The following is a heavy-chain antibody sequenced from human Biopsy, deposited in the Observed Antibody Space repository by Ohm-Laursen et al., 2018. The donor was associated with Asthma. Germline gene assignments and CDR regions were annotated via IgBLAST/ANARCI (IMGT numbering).Heavy chain of an antibody. CDR1: GGSISVSNW. CDR2: IYHLGNA. V-gene: IGHV4-4*01. CDR3: ARRWRSYDSSNYYLDQ. Sequence: PGTLSLTCAVSGGSISVSNWWSWVRQPPGRGLEWIGQIYHLGNANYNPSLKSRVTMSVDKSKNQFSLKLTSVTAADTAVYFCARRWRSYDSSNYYLDQWGQGTLVTVSS. J-gene: IGHJ4*02. D-gene: IGHD3-22*01.